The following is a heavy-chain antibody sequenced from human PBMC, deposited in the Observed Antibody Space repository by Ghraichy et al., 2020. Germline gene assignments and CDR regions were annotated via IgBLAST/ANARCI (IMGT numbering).Heavy chain of an antibody. CDR1: GFNINSHG. J-gene: IGHJ5*02. Sequence: LSLTCVASGFNINSHGMHWVRQAPCKGLEWAAVMWADGKKQHYADSVKGRFTISRDTFKNTVYLQMNSVRVEDTAVYYCARDRSYYADDQWGQGTLVTVSS. CDR3: ARDRSYYADDQ. V-gene: IGHV3-33*01. D-gene: IGHD3-16*01. CDR2: MWADGKKQ.